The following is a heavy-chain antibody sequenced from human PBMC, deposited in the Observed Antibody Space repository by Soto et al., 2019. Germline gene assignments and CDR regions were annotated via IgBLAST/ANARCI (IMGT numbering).Heavy chain of an antibody. D-gene: IGHD3-10*01. V-gene: IGHV4-59*01. CDR3: ARDQGGEFLKGSGMDV. CDR1: GDSISRYY. Sequence: QVQLQESGPGLVKPSETLSLTCTVSGDSISRYYWSWIRLSPGKGLEWIGYIYYSGETNYNPSVKIRVTISVDRTKTQFSLKLSSVTAADTAVYYCARDQGGEFLKGSGMDVWGQGTTVTVSS. J-gene: IGHJ6*02. CDR2: IYYSGET.